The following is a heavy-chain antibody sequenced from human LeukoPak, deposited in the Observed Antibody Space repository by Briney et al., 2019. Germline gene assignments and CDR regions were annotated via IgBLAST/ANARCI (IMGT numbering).Heavy chain of an antibody. CDR2: INHSGST. J-gene: IGHJ4*02. D-gene: IGHD5-18*01. CDR3: ARGKRKRHSYGYWNDY. Sequence: PSETLSLTCAVYGGSFSGYYWSWIRQPPGKGLEWIGEINHSGSTNYNPSLKSRVTISVDTSKNQFSLKLSSVTAADTAVYYCARGKRKRHSYGYWNDYWGQGTLVTVSS. CDR1: GGSFSGYY. V-gene: IGHV4-34*01.